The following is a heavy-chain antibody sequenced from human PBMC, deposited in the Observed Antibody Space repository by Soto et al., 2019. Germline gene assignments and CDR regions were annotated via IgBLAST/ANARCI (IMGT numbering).Heavy chain of an antibody. J-gene: IGHJ5*02. CDR1: GSTFPNYP. CDR3: VRGGYSSSWERLDP. D-gene: IGHD4-4*01. Sequence: VQLVESGGGVIHPGKSLRLSCTASGSTFPNYPMHWVRQAPDKGLEWVAVISHDGVTKNSADSVKGRFTISRDNSRNTLYLQMNNLRIEDTAMYYCVRGGYSSSWERLDPWGQGTLVTVSS. CDR2: ISHDGVTK. V-gene: IGHV3-30-3*01.